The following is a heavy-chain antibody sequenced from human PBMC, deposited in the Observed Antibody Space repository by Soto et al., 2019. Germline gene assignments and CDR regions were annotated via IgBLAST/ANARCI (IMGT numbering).Heavy chain of an antibody. CDR2: IYYNGFT. V-gene: IGHV4-39*01. CDR1: GGSISSGSYY. J-gene: IGHJ5*02. Sequence: QLHLEESGPGLVKPSETLSLTCTVSGGSISSGSYYWGWIRQPPGKGPEWIGSIYYNGFTYYNPSRKSRLTISVNTSKNQFYQTLTAVTAADTAVYCCARQDDFLSCDSWLAPWGQGTLVTVSS. CDR3: ARQDDFLSCDSWLAP. D-gene: IGHD3-3*01.